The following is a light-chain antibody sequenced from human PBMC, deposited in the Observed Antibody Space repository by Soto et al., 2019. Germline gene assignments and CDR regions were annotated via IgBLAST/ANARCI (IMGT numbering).Light chain of an antibody. J-gene: IGKJ4*01. Sequence: DVQMTQSPSSLSASVGDRVTISCRSSQNIGTHLNWYQHKPGRAPKLLIYAASTLQSEVPSRFSVSGSGTDSTLTISGIKYPDFATLSFQPSHTAPLTFGGGTKVEIK. CDR2: AAS. V-gene: IGKV1-39*01. CDR3: QPSHTAPLT. CDR1: QNIGTH.